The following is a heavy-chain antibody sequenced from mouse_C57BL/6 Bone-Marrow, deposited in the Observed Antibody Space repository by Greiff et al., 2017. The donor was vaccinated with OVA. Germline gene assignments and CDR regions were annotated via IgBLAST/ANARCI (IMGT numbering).Heavy chain of an antibody. CDR1: VYTFTSSW. Sequence: EVQLQQSGTVLARPGASVKMSCKTSVYTFTSSWMHWVKQRPGQGLEWIGAISPGNSDTSYNQKFKGKAKLTAVTSASTAYMELSSLTNEDSAVYYCTRSRDSSGYSFAYWGQGTLVTVSA. V-gene: IGHV1-5*01. CDR2: ISPGNSDT. J-gene: IGHJ3*01. CDR3: TRSRDSSGYSFAY. D-gene: IGHD3-2*02.